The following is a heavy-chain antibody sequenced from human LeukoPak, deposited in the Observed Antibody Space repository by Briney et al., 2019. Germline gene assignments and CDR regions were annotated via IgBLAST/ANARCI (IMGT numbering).Heavy chain of an antibody. J-gene: IGHJ4*02. D-gene: IGHD3-16*02. V-gene: IGHV3-23*01. CDR2: ISGSGGST. Sequence: GGSLRLSCAASGFTFSSYEMNWVRQAPGKGLEWVSVISGSGGSTYYADSVKGRFTISRDNSKNTLYLQMNSLRAEDTAVYYCAKGDDVWGSYRAFDYWGQGTLVTVSS. CDR1: GFTFSSYE. CDR3: AKGDDVWGSYRAFDY.